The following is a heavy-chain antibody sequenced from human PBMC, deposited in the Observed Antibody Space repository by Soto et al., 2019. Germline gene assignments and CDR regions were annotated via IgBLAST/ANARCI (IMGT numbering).Heavy chain of an antibody. Sequence: GASVKVSCKASGGTFSSYAISWVRRAPGQGLEWMGGIIPIFGTANYAQKFQGRVTITADESTSTAYMELSSLRSGDTAVYYCARGDSSALNWFDPWGQGTLVTVSS. D-gene: IGHD6-25*01. J-gene: IGHJ5*02. CDR1: GGTFSSYA. V-gene: IGHV1-69*13. CDR2: IIPIFGTA. CDR3: ARGDSSALNWFDP.